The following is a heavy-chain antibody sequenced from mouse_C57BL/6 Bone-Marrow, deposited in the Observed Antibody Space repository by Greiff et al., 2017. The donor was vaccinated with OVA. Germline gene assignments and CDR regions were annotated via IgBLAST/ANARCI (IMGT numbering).Heavy chain of an antibody. D-gene: IGHD2-5*01. V-gene: IGHV1-82*01. J-gene: IGHJ2*01. CDR3: ARRDYSNYPDY. CDR1: GYPFSSSW. Sequence: QVQLQQSGPELVKPGASVKISCKASGYPFSSSWMNWVKQRPGKGLEWIGRIYPGDGDTNYNGKFKGKATLTADKSSSTAYMQLSSLTSEDSAVYFCARRDYSNYPDYWGQGTTLTVSS. CDR2: IYPGDGDT.